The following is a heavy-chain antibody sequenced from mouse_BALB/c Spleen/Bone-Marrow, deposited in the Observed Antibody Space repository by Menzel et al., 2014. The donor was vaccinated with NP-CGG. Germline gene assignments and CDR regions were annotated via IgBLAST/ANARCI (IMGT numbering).Heavy chain of an antibody. D-gene: IGHD1-1*02. J-gene: IGHJ1*01. V-gene: IGHV1-54*01. Sequence: QVQLQQPGAELVRPGTSVKVSCKASGYAFTNYLIEWVKQRPGQGLEWIGVINPGSGGTNYNEKFKGKATLTADKSSSTAYMQLSSLTSEDSAVYFCAREVGRGGYFDVWGAGTTVTVSS. CDR2: INPGSGGT. CDR1: GYAFTNYL. CDR3: AREVGRGGYFDV.